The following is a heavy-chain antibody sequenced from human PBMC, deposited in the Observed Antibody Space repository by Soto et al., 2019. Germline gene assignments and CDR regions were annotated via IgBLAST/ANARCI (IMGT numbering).Heavy chain of an antibody. V-gene: IGHV3-53*01. J-gene: IGHJ3*01. CDR2: VYDIDGS. D-gene: IGHD1-1*01. CDR1: GFTISGKKY. CDR3: ATWHEREHAYDV. Sequence: DVQLVESGGGLIQPGESLRLSCAAFGFTISGKKYVAWVRQAPGKGLEWVSAVYDIDGSFYADSVKGRFTTSSDSSKTTVDLQMNDLRRGYTAVYYCATWHEREHAYDVWCVGTTVTVSS.